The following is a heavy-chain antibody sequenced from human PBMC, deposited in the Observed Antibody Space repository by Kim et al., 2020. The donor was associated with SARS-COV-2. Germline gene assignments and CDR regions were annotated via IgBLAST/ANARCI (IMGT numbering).Heavy chain of an antibody. J-gene: IGHJ6*02. CDR1: GFTFSSYG. V-gene: IGHV3-30*18. D-gene: IGHD4-4*01. CDR2: ISYDGSNK. CDR3: AKDLLNSNYLPSADYYYYGMDV. Sequence: GGSLRLSCAASGFTFSSYGMHWVRQAPGKGLEWVAVISYDGSNKYYADSVKGRFTISRDNSKNTLYLQMNSLRAEDTAVYYCAKDLLNSNYLPSADYYYYGMDVWGQGTTVTVSS.